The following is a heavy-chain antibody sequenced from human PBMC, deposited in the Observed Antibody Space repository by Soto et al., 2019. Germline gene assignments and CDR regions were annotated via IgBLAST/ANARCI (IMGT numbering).Heavy chain of an antibody. D-gene: IGHD3-10*01. Sequence: EVRLLESGGGLVQPGGSLRLSCTASGFTFSTYAMTWVRQAPGKGLEWVSAIGGGGGPTYYADSVKGRFTISRDNSKNTLYLQMNSLRADDTAVYYCAKVSRFLDSGLIWGQGTLVTVSS. CDR3: AKVSRFLDSGLI. CDR2: IGGGGGPT. V-gene: IGHV3-23*01. CDR1: GFTFSTYA. J-gene: IGHJ3*02.